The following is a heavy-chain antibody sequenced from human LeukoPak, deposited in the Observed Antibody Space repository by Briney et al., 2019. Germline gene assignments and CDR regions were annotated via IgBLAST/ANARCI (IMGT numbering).Heavy chain of an antibody. CDR1: GGSISSSSYY. Sequence: SETLSLTCTVSGGSISSSSYYWAWIRQAPGKGLEWIGNIYNSGSTNYNPSLKSRVTISVDTSKGQFSLSLSSVTAADTAVYYCARVIASCGGDCYTYYFDYWGQGTLVTVSS. CDR2: IYNSGST. J-gene: IGHJ4*02. CDR3: ARVIASCGGDCYTYYFDY. V-gene: IGHV4-39*07. D-gene: IGHD2-21*02.